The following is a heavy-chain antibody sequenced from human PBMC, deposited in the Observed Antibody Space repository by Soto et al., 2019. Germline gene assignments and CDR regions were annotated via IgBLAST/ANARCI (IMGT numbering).Heavy chain of an antibody. CDR2: IKSKIDGGTT. CDR1: GFTFSNAW. Sequence: EVQLVESGGGLVKPGWSLRLSCAASGFTFSNAWMNWFRQAPGKGLEWVGRIKSKIDGGTTDNAAPVKGRFTISRDDSKNTLDLHMDSLKTEDTAVYYCTAGKWVSDYWGQGTLVIVSS. V-gene: IGHV3-15*07. D-gene: IGHD1-26*01. CDR3: TAGKWVSDY. J-gene: IGHJ4*02.